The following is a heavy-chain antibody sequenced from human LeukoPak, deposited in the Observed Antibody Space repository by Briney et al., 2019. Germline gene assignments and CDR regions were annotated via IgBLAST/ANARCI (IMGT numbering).Heavy chain of an antibody. Sequence: PSETLSLTCDVSGGSISNTNWWSWVRQPPGKGLEWIGEINHSGSTNYNPSLKSRVTILVDTSKNQFSLKLSSVTAADTAVYYCARGHSPVTTKVSYFQHWGQGTLVTVSS. D-gene: IGHD4-17*01. V-gene: IGHV4-4*02. J-gene: IGHJ1*01. CDR1: GGSISNTNW. CDR2: INHSGST. CDR3: ARGHSPVTTKVSYFQH.